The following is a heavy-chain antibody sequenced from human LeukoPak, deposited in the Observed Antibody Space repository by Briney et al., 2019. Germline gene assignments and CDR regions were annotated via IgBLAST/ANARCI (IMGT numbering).Heavy chain of an antibody. Sequence: ASVKVSCKASGYTFTYYYMHWVLQAPGQGLEWMAIINTSGGSTNYAQKFQGRLTVTRDTSTSTVYMELSSLRSEDTAVYYCARPLTSAAGSYEFVYWGQGTLVTVSS. CDR2: INTSGGST. CDR3: ARPLTSAAGSYEFVY. V-gene: IGHV1-46*01. CDR1: GYTFTYYY. D-gene: IGHD6-13*01. J-gene: IGHJ4*02.